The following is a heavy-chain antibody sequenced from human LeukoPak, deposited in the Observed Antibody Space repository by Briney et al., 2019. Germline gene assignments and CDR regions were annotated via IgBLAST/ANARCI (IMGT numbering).Heavy chain of an antibody. J-gene: IGHJ3*02. CDR2: ISGTGGST. D-gene: IGHD3-16*01. Sequence: XXXXVRQAPGKGLDWVSTISGTGGSTYYGDSVKGRFTISRDNSKNTLYLQMNSLRAEDTAVYYCAREGGQSQDAFDICGQGTMVTVSS. CDR3: AREGGQSQDAFDI. CDR1: X. V-gene: IGHV3-23*01.